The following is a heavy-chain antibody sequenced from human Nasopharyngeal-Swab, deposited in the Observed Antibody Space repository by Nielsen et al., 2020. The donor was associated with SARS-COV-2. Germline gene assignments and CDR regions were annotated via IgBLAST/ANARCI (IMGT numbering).Heavy chain of an antibody. CDR3: ARDKGRRDGYHTGAFDI. D-gene: IGHD5-24*01. J-gene: IGHJ3*02. Sequence: SVKVSCKASGYTFTSYYMHWVRQAPGQGLEWMGGTIPILDITNYAQKFQGRLTITADKSTYTAYMELSSLRSEDTAVYYCARDKGRRDGYHTGAFDIWGQATMVTVSS. V-gene: IGHV1-69*10. CDR2: TIPILDIT. CDR1: GYTFTSYY.